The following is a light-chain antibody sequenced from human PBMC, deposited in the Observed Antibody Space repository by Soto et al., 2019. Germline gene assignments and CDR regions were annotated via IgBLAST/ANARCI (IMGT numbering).Light chain of an antibody. CDR1: QSVSSY. CDR3: QQRSNWPIT. CDR2: DAS. J-gene: IGKJ5*01. V-gene: IGKV3-11*01. Sequence: EIVLTQSPATLSLSPGERATLSCRASQSVSSYLAWYQQKPGQAPRLLIYDASNRATGIPARFSGSGSGTDFTLTISRLAPEDFAVYYCQQRSNWPITFSQGTRLEIK.